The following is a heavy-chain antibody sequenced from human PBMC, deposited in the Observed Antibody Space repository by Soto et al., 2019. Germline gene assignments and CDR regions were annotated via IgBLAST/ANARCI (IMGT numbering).Heavy chain of an antibody. V-gene: IGHV4-39*01. J-gene: IGHJ6*02. Sequence: QLQLQESGPGLVKPSETLSLTCTVSGGSISSSSYYWGWIRQPPGKGLEWIGSIYYSGSTYYNPSLKSRVTISVDTSKNQFSLKLSSVTAADTAVYYCARPYCSGGSCYYYGMDVWGQGTTVTVSS. CDR3: ARPYCSGGSCYYYGMDV. CDR1: GGSISSSSYY. CDR2: IYYSGST. D-gene: IGHD2-15*01.